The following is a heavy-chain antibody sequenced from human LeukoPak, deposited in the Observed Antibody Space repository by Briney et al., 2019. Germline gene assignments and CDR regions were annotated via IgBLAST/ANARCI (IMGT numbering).Heavy chain of an antibody. V-gene: IGHV1-46*01. CDR2: INPSGGST. J-gene: IGHJ4*02. D-gene: IGHD3-10*01. Sequence: ASVKVSCKASGYTFTGYYMHWVRQAPGQGLEWMGIINPSGGSTSYAQKFQGRVTMTRDTSTSTVYMELSSLRSEDTAVYYCARDRVTMVRGVISRRTLGYWGQGTLVTVSS. CDR1: GYTFTGYY. CDR3: ARDRVTMVRGVISRRTLGY.